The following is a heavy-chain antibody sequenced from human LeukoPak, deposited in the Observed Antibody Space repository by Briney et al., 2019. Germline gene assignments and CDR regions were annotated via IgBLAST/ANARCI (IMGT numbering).Heavy chain of an antibody. D-gene: IGHD6-13*01. CDR3: VRRDSSSWAIDY. Sequence: SETLSLACAVSGGSISSDDWSWIRQPPGKGLEWIGYIYYSGSTTYNPSLKTRVTMSVDTSKNQFSLNLSSVTAADTAVYYCVRRDSSSWAIDYWGQGTLVTVSS. V-gene: IGHV4-59*08. J-gene: IGHJ4*02. CDR1: GGSISSDD. CDR2: IYYSGST.